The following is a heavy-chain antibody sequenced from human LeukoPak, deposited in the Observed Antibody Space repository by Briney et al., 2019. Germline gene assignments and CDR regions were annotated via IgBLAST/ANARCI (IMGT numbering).Heavy chain of an antibody. CDR1: GGSFSGYY. CDR3: ARDASGYYFMDV. J-gene: IGHJ6*03. D-gene: IGHD3-10*01. Sequence: SETLSLTCAVYGGSFSGYYWSWIRQPPGKGLEWIGEINHSGSTNYNPSLKSRVTISVDTSKNQFSLKLSSVTAADTALYYCARDASGYYFMDVWGKGTTVTISS. CDR2: INHSGST. V-gene: IGHV4-34*01.